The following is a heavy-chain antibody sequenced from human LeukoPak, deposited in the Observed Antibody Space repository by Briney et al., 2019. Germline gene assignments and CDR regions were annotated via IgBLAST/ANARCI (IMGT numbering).Heavy chain of an antibody. CDR2: ISSSSSTI. CDR1: GFTFSSYS. D-gene: IGHD5-18*01. V-gene: IGHV3-48*01. Sequence: PGGSLRLSCAASGFTFSSYSMNWVRQAPGKGLEWVSYISSSSSTIYYADSVKGRFTISRDNAKNSLYLQMNSLRAEDMAVYYCARGSSRGYSYGFYFDYWGQGTLVTVSS. J-gene: IGHJ4*02. CDR3: ARGSSRGYSYGFYFDY.